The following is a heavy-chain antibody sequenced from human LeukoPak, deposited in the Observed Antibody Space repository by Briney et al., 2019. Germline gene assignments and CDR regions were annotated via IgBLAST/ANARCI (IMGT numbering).Heavy chain of an antibody. J-gene: IGHJ4*02. CDR1: GYTFTSYG. CDR3: ARDLDEGMDIWQWLVLDY. Sequence: ASVKVSCKASGYTFTSYGISWVRQAPGQGLEWMGWISAYNGNTNYVQKLQGRVTMTTDTSTSTAYMELRSLRSDDTAVYYCARDLDEGMDIWQWLVLDYWGQGTLVTVSS. D-gene: IGHD6-19*01. V-gene: IGHV1-18*01. CDR2: ISAYNGNT.